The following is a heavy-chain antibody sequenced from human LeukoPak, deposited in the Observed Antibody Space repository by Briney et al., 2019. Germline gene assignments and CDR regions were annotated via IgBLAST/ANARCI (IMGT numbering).Heavy chain of an antibody. D-gene: IGHD3-10*01. CDR2: IYTSGST. V-gene: IGHV4-61*02. J-gene: IGHJ3*01. CDR1: GGSISSGSYY. Sequence: TSETLSLTCTVSGGSISSGSYYWSWIRQPAGKGLEWIGRIYTSGSTNYNPSLKSRVTISVDTSKNQFSLKLSSVTAADTAVYYCARSVRGVIADAFNVWGQGTMVAVSS. CDR3: ARSVRGVIADAFNV.